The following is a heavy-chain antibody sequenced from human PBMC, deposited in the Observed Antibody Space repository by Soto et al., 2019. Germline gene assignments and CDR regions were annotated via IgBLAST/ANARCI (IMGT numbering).Heavy chain of an antibody. J-gene: IGHJ4*02. D-gene: IGHD4-17*01. CDR2: INAGNGNT. Sequence: ASVKVSCKASGYTFTSYAMHWVRQAPGQRLEWMGWINAGNGNTKYSQKFQGRVTITRDTSASTAYMELSSLRSEDTAVYYCARVGGYGDYALDYWGQGTLVTVSS. CDR3: ARVGGYGDYALDY. CDR1: GYTFTSYA. V-gene: IGHV1-3*01.